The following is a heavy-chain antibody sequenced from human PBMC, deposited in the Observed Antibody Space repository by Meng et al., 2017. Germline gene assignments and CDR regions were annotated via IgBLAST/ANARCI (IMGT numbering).Heavy chain of an antibody. V-gene: IGHV3-74*01. Sequence: GESLKISCAASGFTFSSYWIHWVRQAPGKGLVWVSRINSDGSSTSYADSVKGRFTATGNNAENTLYLQMNSLRAEDAAVYCCARDGFVFGGQGTLVTVSS. J-gene: IGHJ4*02. CDR3: ARDGFVF. CDR2: INSDGSST. CDR1: GFTFSSYW. D-gene: IGHD2-2*03.